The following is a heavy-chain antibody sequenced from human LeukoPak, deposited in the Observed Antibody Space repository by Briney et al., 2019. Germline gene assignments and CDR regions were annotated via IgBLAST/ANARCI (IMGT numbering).Heavy chain of an antibody. CDR3: ARVACSGGSCKNYYYYYGMDV. V-gene: IGHV7-4-1*02. Sequence: ASVKVSCKASGNTFTSYAMNWVRQAPGQGLEWMGWINTNTGNPTYAQGFTGRFVFSLDTSVSTAYLQISSLKAEDTAVYYCARVACSGGSCKNYYYYYGMDVWGQGTTVTVSS. D-gene: IGHD2-15*01. CDR2: INTNTGNP. CDR1: GNTFTSYA. J-gene: IGHJ6*02.